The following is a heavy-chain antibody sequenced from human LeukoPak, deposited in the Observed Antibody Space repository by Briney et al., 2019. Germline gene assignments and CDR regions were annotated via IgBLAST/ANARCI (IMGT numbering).Heavy chain of an antibody. D-gene: IGHD2-15*01. CDR1: GFTVSSNY. J-gene: IGHJ3*02. CDR3: ARESYCSGGSCYSGRAFDI. V-gene: IGHV3-53*01. Sequence: GGSLRLSCAASGFTVSSNYMSWVRQAPGKGLEWVSLINSGGSTYYADSVKGRFIISRDNSKNTLYLQMNSLRAEDTAVYYCARESYCSGGSCYSGRAFDIWGQGTMVTVSS. CDR2: INSGGST.